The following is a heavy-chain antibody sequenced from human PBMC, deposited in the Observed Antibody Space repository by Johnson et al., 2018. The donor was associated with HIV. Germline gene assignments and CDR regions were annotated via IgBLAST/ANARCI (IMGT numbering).Heavy chain of an antibody. V-gene: IGHV3-9*01. J-gene: IGHJ3*02. CDR1: GFIFDDYA. CDR3: ARANWPGSAFDI. CDR2: ISWNSGTK. Sequence: VHLVESGGGLVQPGRSLRLSCAASGFIFDDYAMNWVRQAPGKGLEWVSGISWNSGTKAYADSVKGRFTISRDNAKNSLYLQMNSLRPEDTAVYYCARANWPGSAFDIWGQGTMVTVSS. D-gene: IGHD1-1*01.